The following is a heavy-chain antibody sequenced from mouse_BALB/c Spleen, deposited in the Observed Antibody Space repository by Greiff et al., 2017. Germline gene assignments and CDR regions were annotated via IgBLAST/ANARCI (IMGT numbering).Heavy chain of an antibody. CDR3: ARGRTMDY. CDR2: IYPGDGST. J-gene: IGHJ4*01. Sequence: QVHVKQSGPELVKPGASVKMSCKASGYTFTSYYIHWVKQRPGQGLEWIGWIYPGDGSTKYNEKFKGKTTLTADKSSSTAYMLLSSLTSEDSAIYFCARGRTMDYWGQGTSVTVSS. CDR1: GYTFTSYY. V-gene: IGHV1S56*01.